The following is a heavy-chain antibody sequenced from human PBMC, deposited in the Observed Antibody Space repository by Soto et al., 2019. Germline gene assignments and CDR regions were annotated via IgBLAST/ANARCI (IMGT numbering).Heavy chain of an antibody. Sequence: SETLSLTCTVSGGSISSSSYYWGWIRQPPGKGLEWIGSIYYSGSTYYNPSLKSRVTISVDTSKNQFPLKLSSVTAADTAVYYCARDVRKVLRFLEWSHPEGWFDPWGQGTLVTVSS. CDR1: GGSISSSSYY. CDR3: ARDVRKVLRFLEWSHPEGWFDP. V-gene: IGHV4-39*06. D-gene: IGHD3-3*01. CDR2: IYYSGST. J-gene: IGHJ5*02.